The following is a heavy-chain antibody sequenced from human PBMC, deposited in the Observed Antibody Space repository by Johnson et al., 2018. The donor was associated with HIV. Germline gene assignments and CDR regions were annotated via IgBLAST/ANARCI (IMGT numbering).Heavy chain of an antibody. CDR3: AKGRYSSSWYLAGAFDI. J-gene: IGHJ3*02. CDR2: ISGSGGST. CDR1: GFAFSSYA. Sequence: EVHLVESGGGLVQPGGSLRLSCAASGFAFSSYAMTWVRQAPGKGLEWVSSISGSGGSTYYADSVKGQFTISRDNSKNTLYLQMSSLRAEDTAIYYCAKGRYSSSWYLAGAFDIGGQGTMVTVSS. D-gene: IGHD6-13*01. V-gene: IGHV3-23*04.